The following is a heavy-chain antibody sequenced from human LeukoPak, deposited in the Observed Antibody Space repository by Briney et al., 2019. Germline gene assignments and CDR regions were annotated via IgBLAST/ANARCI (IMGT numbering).Heavy chain of an antibody. Sequence: GGSLRLSCSASGFTFSSYGMHWVRQAPGKGLEWVAVMSNDGSNKDYADSVKGRFTISRDNSKNTLYLQMNSLRADDTAVYYCAKPLHYYYSNAAWYFDLWGRGTLVTVSS. D-gene: IGHD3-22*01. J-gene: IGHJ2*01. CDR1: GFTFSSYG. V-gene: IGHV3-30*18. CDR3: AKPLHYYYSNAAWYFDL. CDR2: MSNDGSNK.